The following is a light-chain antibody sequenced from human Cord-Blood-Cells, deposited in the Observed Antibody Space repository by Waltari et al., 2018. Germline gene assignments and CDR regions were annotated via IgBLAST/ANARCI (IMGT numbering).Light chain of an antibody. V-gene: IGLV3-19*01. CDR2: GKN. CDR1: SLRSYY. J-gene: IGLJ3*02. CDR3: NSRDSSGNHLV. Sequence: SSELTQDPAVSVALGQTVRITCQGDSLRSYYASWYQQKPGQAPVLVIYGKNNRPSGIPDRFSGSRSVNKASLTITGAQAEDEADYYCNSRDSSGNHLVFGGGTKLTVL.